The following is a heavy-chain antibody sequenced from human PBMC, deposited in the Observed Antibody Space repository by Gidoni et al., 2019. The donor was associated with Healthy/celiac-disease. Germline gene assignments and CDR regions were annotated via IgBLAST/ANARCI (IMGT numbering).Heavy chain of an antibody. V-gene: IGHV3-33*01. J-gene: IGHJ6*02. D-gene: IGHD3-10*01. CDR3: ARDRSVMEDGYYYYGMDV. CDR2: IWYDGSNK. Sequence: RSLRLSCSASGFTFSSYGMHWVRQAPGQGLEWVAVIWYDGSNKYSADSVKGRFTISRDNSKNTLYLQMNSLRVEDTAVYYCARDRSVMEDGYYYYGMDVWGQGTTVTVSS. CDR1: GFTFSSYG.